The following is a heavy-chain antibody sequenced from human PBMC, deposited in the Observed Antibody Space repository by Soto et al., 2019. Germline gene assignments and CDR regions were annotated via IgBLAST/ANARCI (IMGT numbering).Heavy chain of an antibody. Sequence: SETLSLTCSFSGDSVTSHYLTWIRQSPEKGLEWIGYMHYTGCSHYNPSLKSRVTISVDTSKNQFSLKLSSVTAADTAVYYCARTSYDFWSGYSDYWGQGTLVTVPQ. D-gene: IGHD3-3*01. CDR2: MHYTGCS. J-gene: IGHJ4*02. V-gene: IGHV4-59*02. CDR3: ARTSYDFWSGYSDY. CDR1: GDSVTSHY.